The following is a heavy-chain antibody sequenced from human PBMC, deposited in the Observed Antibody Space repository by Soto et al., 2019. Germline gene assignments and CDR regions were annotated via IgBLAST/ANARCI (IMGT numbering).Heavy chain of an antibody. CDR3: ARLTVAKVRTGPDY. CDR1: GGSFTGYF. CDR2: VDHNGVT. Sequence: QVQPQQWGAGLLKPSETLSLTCTVYGGSFTGYFWTWIRQPPGKGLEWIGEVDHNGVTNYNPSLKSRVTVSLDTSKNQFSLRLTSVTAADTSIYFCARLTVAKVRTGPDYWGQGALVTVSS. D-gene: IGHD4-17*01. J-gene: IGHJ4*02. V-gene: IGHV4-34*01.